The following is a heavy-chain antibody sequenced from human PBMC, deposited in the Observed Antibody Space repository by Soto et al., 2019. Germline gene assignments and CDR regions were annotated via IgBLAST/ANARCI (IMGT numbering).Heavy chain of an antibody. D-gene: IGHD2-15*01. J-gene: IGHJ6*02. CDR3: AKDRGPCSGNKCSSLYYYYGMDV. CDR1: GFKFGDYA. CDR2: VSWNSEIV. Sequence: GGSLRLSCEASGFKFGDYAMHWVRQSPGKGLEWVSGVSWNSEIVGYADSVKGRFTISRDNAKNSLYLEMNSLRTEDAALYYCAKDRGPCSGNKCSSLYYYYGMDVWGQGTTVTVSS. V-gene: IGHV3-9*01.